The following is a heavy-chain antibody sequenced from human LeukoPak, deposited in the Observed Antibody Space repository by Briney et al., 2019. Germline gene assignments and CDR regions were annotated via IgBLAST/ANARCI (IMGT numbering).Heavy chain of an antibody. CDR2: INQDGSER. J-gene: IGHJ4*02. CDR1: GFTFSNNW. CDR3: ARDLYHCHSSGYYASDL. D-gene: IGHD3-22*01. V-gene: IGHV3-7*01. Sequence: GGSLRLSCTASGFTFSNNWIRWVRQAPGKWLEWVAKINQDGSERHHVDSLRGRFTISRDKARNSLYMQMNSLRAQDTAMYCCARDLYHCHSSGYYASDLWGQGTLVTVSS.